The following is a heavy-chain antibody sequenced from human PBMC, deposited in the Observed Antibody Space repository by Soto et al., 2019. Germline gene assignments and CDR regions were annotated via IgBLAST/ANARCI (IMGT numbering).Heavy chain of an antibody. CDR1: VFSFVTYV. Sequence: PGWSLRLSCASSVFSFVTYVMSWVRQAPGKGLEWVSSISDRGGPTYYADSVKGRFTVSRDDSENTLFLQMNSLRVEDTAVYYCATVDYRNFWGQGTLVTVSS. CDR3: ATVDYRNF. D-gene: IGHD3-9*01. CDR2: ISDRGGPT. V-gene: IGHV3-23*01. J-gene: IGHJ4*02.